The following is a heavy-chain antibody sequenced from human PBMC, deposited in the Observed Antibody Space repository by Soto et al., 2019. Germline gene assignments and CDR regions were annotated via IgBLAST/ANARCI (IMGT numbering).Heavy chain of an antibody. Sequence: PGGSLRLSCAVSGFTFDDNAMHWVRQAPEKGLEWVSGINWKSDIGYADSVKGRFTISRDNAENSLELQMNSLRAEDTALYYCAISQDRGGRTTFIYWGQGTQVTVSS. CDR1: GFTFDDNA. CDR2: INWKSDI. V-gene: IGHV3-9*01. CDR3: AISQDRGGRTTFIY. J-gene: IGHJ4*02. D-gene: IGHD3-16*01.